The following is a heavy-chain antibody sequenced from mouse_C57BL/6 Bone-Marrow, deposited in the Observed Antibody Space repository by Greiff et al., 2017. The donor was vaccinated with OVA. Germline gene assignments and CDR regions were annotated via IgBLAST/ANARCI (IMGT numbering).Heavy chain of an antibody. Sequence: EVQLQESGPGLVKPSQSLSLTCSVTGYSITSGYYWNWIRQFLGNKLEWMGYISYDGSNNYNPSLKNRISITRDTSKNQFFLKLNSVTTEDTATYYCARAWGGDYWGQGTTLTVSS. CDR3: ARAWGGDY. V-gene: IGHV3-6*01. J-gene: IGHJ2*01. CDR2: ISYDGSN. CDR1: GYSITSGYY.